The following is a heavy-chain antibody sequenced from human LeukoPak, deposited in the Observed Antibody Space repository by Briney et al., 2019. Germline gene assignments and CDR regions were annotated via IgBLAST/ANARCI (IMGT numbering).Heavy chain of an antibody. Sequence: ESLKISCKCSGYCFTSYWIGWVRQMPGKGVEWMGISYPGDSDTRYSPSFQGQVTISADHSISTAYLQESSLKASDPAMYCDARYYDSGSRHWFDHWGQGTLVTVSS. V-gene: IGHV5-51*01. CDR3: ARYYDSGSRHWFDH. CDR2: SYPGDSDT. D-gene: IGHD3-16*01. CDR1: GYCFTSYW. J-gene: IGHJ5*02.